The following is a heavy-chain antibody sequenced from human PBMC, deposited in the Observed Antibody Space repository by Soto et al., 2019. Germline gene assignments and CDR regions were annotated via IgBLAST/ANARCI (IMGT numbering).Heavy chain of an antibody. Sequence: QVQLVQSGAEVKKPGASVKVSCKASGYTFTGYYMHWVRQAPGQGLEWMGWINANSGGTNYAQKFQGWATMTRDTSISTASRVLSRLSSDDTAVYYCARAPYCSSTSCYDEEYFQHWGQGTLVTVSS. CDR1: GYTFTGYY. CDR2: INANSGGT. J-gene: IGHJ1*01. D-gene: IGHD2-2*01. V-gene: IGHV1-2*04. CDR3: ARAPYCSSTSCYDEEYFQH.